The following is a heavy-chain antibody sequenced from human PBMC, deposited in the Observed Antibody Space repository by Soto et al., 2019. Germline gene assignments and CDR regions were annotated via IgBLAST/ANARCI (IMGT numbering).Heavy chain of an antibody. CDR2: VFHSGST. J-gene: IGHJ5*02. V-gene: IGHV4-38-2*01. D-gene: IGHD2-15*01. Sequence: SETLSLTCVVSDYSISSGYYWGWFRQPPGKGLEWIGSVFHSGSTYYNPSLKSRVTISVDTSKNQFSLKLSSVTAADTAVYYCARPKRSASPFNWFDPWGPGTLVTVS. CDR1: DYSISSGYY. CDR3: ARPKRSASPFNWFDP.